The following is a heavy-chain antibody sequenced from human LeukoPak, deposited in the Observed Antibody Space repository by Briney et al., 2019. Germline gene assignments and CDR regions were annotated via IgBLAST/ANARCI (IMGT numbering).Heavy chain of an antibody. CDR1: GFTFSSYE. D-gene: IGHD3-10*01. V-gene: IGHV3-48*03. CDR3: ARAVSSFGDLEVSWFDP. Sequence: GGSLRLSCAASGFTFSSYEMNWVRQAPGKGLEWVSYISSSGSTIYYADSVKGRFTISRDNAKNSLYLQMNSLRAEDTAVYYCARAVSSFGDLEVSWFDPWGQGTLVTVSS. CDR2: ISSSGSTI. J-gene: IGHJ5*02.